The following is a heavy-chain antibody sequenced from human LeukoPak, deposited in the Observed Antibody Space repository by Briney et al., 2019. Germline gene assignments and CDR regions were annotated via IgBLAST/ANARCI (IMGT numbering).Heavy chain of an antibody. CDR1: GFTVSSNY. CDR2: IYSGGST. Sequence: HPGGSLRLSCAASGFTVSSNYMSWVRQAPGKGLEWVSVIYSGGSTNYADSVKGRFTISRDNSKNTLYLQMNSLRAEDTAVYYCARDQYCSGGSCTDYWGQGTLVTVSS. J-gene: IGHJ4*02. V-gene: IGHV3-53*01. CDR3: ARDQYCSGGSCTDY. D-gene: IGHD2-15*01.